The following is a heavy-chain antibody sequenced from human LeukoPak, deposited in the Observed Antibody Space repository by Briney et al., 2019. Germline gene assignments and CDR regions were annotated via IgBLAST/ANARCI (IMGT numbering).Heavy chain of an antibody. CDR1: GDSTNSLDL. CDR2: MYLSGTT. CDR3: AGLVGRYSSGLYYYYFDY. J-gene: IGHJ4*02. Sequence: SETLSLTCTVSGDSTNSLDLWSWVRQPPGKGLEWNGEMYLSGTTHSNPSVKSRVTISIDKSKNQFFLNLSSVTAADTAVYYCAGLVGRYSSGLYYYYFDYWGQGTLVTVSS. D-gene: IGHD3-22*01. V-gene: IGHV4-4*02.